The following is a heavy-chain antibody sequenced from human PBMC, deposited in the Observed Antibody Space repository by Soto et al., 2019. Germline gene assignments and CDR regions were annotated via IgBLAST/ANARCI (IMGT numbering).Heavy chain of an antibody. D-gene: IGHD3-16*01. V-gene: IGHV5-51*01. CDR2: IYPGDSDT. Sequence: GESLKISCKGSGYSFTSYWIGWVRQMPGKGLEWMGIIYPGDSDTRYSPSFQGQVTISADKSISTAYLQWSSLKASDTAMYYCASAPLSLGDGEIGMDVWGQGTTVTV. J-gene: IGHJ6*02. CDR1: GYSFTSYW. CDR3: ASAPLSLGDGEIGMDV.